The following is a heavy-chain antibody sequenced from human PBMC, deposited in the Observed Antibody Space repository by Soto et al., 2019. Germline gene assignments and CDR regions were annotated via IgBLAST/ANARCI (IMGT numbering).Heavy chain of an antibody. J-gene: IGHJ5*02. CDR1: GGSISSYY. CDR3: ARASGSSSTSLISSWFDP. CDR2: IYTSGST. V-gene: IGHV4-4*07. Sequence: PSETLSLTCTVSGGSISSYYWSWIRQPAGKGLEWIGRIYTSGSTNYNPSLKSRVTMSVDTSKNQFSLKLSSVTTADTAVYYCARASGSSSTSLISSWFDPWGQGTLVTVSS. D-gene: IGHD2-2*01.